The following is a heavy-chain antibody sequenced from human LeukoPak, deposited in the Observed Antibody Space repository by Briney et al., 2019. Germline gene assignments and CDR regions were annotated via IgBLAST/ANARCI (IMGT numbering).Heavy chain of an antibody. Sequence: PGRSLRLSCAASGFTFDDYAMHWVQQAPGKGLEWVSVIYSGGSTYYADSVKGRFTISRDNSKNTLYLQMNSLRAEDTAVYYCAKDTGGPPSQMTTVTIHSRLFDYWGQGTLVTVSS. CDR3: AKDTGGPPSQMTTVTIHSRLFDY. J-gene: IGHJ4*02. CDR1: GFTFDDYA. V-gene: IGHV3-23*03. D-gene: IGHD4-17*01. CDR2: IYSGGST.